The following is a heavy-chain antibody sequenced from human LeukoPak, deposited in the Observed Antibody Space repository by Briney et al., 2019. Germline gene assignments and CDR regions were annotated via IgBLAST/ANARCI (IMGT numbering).Heavy chain of an antibody. CDR3: ARLLRVVGATGWFDP. J-gene: IGHJ5*02. CDR1: GGSFSGYY. D-gene: IGHD1-26*01. V-gene: IGHV4-34*01. Sequence: SETLSLTCAVYGGSFSGYYWSWICQPPGKGLEWIGEINQSGTTNYNPSLKSRATISVDTSKNQFSLKLSSVTAADTAVYYCARLLRVVGATGWFDPWGQGTLVTVSS. CDR2: INQSGTT.